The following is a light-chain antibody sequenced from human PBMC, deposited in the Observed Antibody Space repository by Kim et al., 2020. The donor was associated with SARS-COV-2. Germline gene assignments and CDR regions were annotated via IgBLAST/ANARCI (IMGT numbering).Light chain of an antibody. CDR1: QSIDND. CDR2: GAS. J-gene: IGKJ5*01. CDR3: QQYKIWPLT. V-gene: IGKV3-15*01. Sequence: EIVMTQSPATLSVSPGERATLSCRASQSIDNDLAWYQQKPGQAPRLLIYGASTRATGLPARFSGTGSETDFTLTISSLQSEDFAVYYCQQYKIWPLTFGQGTRLEIK.